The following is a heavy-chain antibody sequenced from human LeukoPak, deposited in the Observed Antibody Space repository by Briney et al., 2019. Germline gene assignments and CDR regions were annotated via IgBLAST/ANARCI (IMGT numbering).Heavy chain of an antibody. CDR1: GYTFTNYA. V-gene: IGHV1-18*01. Sequence: ASLKVSCKASGYTFTNYAFGWVRQAPGQGLEWMGWISAYNGDRNYAQNFQGRVTMTTDTSTSTAFMELRSLRSDDTAVYYCARDDSGSLNWFDPWGQGTLVTVSS. CDR2: ISAYNGDR. D-gene: IGHD1-26*01. J-gene: IGHJ5*02. CDR3: ARDDSGSLNWFDP.